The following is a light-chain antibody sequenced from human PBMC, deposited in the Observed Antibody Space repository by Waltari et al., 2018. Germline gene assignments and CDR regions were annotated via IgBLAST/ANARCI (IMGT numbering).Light chain of an antibody. V-gene: IGLV2-14*03. J-gene: IGLJ3*02. CDR3: SSQSSDDVVL. CDR1: SSCVGTYNP. CDR2: DVS. Sequence: QSALTQPASVSGSPGQSITISCTGTSSCVGTYNPLPWYQDHPGQGPKVIIYDVSDRPSGVSARFSGSKSGNTASLTISGLQAEDEADYYCSSQSSDDVVLFGGGTKVTVL.